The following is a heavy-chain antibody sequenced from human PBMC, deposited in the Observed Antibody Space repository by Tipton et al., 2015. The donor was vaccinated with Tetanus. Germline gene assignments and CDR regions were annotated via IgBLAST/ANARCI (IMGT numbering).Heavy chain of an antibody. CDR2: IYYTGNT. V-gene: IGHV4-31*03. D-gene: IGHD3-16*01. CDR1: GGSINSGGYY. Sequence: TLSLTCTVSGGSINSGGYYWSWLRQHPGKGLEWIGYIYYTGNTYYNPSLKSRVTISVDTSNNQFTLRLISVTAADTAVYYCVRGRGLGAYSFGFEYWGQGALVTVSS. CDR3: VRGRGLGAYSFGFEY. J-gene: IGHJ4*02.